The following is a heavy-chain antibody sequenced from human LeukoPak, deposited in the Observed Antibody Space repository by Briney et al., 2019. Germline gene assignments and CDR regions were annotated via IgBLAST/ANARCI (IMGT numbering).Heavy chain of an antibody. CDR2: IYYSGST. CDR3: AGSRLSGSYGPVY. Sequence: SETLSLTCTVSGGSISSYYWSWIRQPPGKGLEWIGYIYYSGSTNYNPSLKSRVTISVDTSKNQFSLKLSSVTAADTAVYYCAGSRLSGSYGPVYWGQGTLVTVSS. D-gene: IGHD1-26*01. V-gene: IGHV4-59*12. J-gene: IGHJ4*02. CDR1: GGSISSYY.